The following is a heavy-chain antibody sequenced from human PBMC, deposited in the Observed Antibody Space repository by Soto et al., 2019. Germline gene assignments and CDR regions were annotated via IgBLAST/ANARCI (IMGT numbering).Heavy chain of an antibody. CDR3: ARDIRKTGYYGMDV. CDR1: GFTFSDYY. J-gene: IGHJ6*02. V-gene: IGHV3-11*01. Sequence: VGSLRLSCAASGFTFSDYYMSWIRQSPGKGLEWVSYISSSGSTIYYADSVKGRFTISRDNAKNSLYLQMNSLRAEDTAVHYCARDIRKTGYYGMDVWGQGTTVTVSS. CDR2: ISSSGSTI.